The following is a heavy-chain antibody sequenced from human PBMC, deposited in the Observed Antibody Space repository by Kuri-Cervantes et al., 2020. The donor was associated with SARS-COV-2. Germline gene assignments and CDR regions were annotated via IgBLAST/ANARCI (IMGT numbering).Heavy chain of an antibody. CDR1: GGAISSGGYY. D-gene: IGHD3-10*01. CDR3: ARGGSVSTASLL. CDR2: IYYSENT. Sequence: SETLSLTCTVSGGAISSGGYYWSWIRQHPGKGLEWIGYIYYSENTKYNPSLKSRVTISIDTSKNQLSLNLSSVTATDTAVYYCARGGSVSTASLLWGHGTLVTVSS. V-gene: IGHV4-61*08. J-gene: IGHJ4*01.